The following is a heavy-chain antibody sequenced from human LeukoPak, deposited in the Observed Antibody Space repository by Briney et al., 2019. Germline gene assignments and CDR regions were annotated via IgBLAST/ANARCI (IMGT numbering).Heavy chain of an antibody. CDR1: GFTFDDYA. Sequence: GGSLRLSCAASGFTFDDYAMHWVRQAPGKGLEWVSGISWNSGSIGYADSVKGRFTISRDNSKNTLYLQMNSLRAEDTAVYYCANSRLTGVSSSWYAYYYYYGMDVWGQGTTVTVSS. CDR2: ISWNSGSI. D-gene: IGHD6-13*01. CDR3: ANSRLTGVSSSWYAYYYYYGMDV. V-gene: IGHV3-9*01. J-gene: IGHJ6*02.